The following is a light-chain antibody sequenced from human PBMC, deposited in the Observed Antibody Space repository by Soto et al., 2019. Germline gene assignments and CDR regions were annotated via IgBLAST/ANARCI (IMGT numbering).Light chain of an antibody. Sequence: DIQMTQSPSSLSASIGDRVTITCQASQNITNNLSWYQQKPGKAPNLLIYHASKLAKGVTSRLSGSVSGTDFSFIITSLQREDLATYYCQQYYGLPPLTFGQGTRLEIK. J-gene: IGKJ5*01. CDR2: HAS. V-gene: IGKV1-33*01. CDR1: QNITNN. CDR3: QQYYGLPPLT.